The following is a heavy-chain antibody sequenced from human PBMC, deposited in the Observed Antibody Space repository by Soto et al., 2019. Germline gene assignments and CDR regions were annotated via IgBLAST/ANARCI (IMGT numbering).Heavy chain of an antibody. CDR1: GGSISTSNW. D-gene: IGHD3-9*01. J-gene: IGHJ6*02. Sequence: QVQMQESGPGLVKPSGTLSLTCALSGGSISTSNWGSCGRPPPEEGLGWIGEIYHSGSTHYNPSLKSRVTISVDKSKNQFSLKLSSVTAADTAVYYCARMNYDILTGYYSYYYYGMDVWGQGTTVTVSS. CDR2: IYHSGST. V-gene: IGHV4-4*02. CDR3: ARMNYDILTGYYSYYYYGMDV.